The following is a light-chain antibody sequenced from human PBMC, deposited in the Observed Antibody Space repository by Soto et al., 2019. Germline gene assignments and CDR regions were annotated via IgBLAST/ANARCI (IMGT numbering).Light chain of an antibody. Sequence: QSVPTQPPSAHGSPGQSVTFSCTGTSSDVGGYNYVSWYQQYPGKAPKLMIYEVYKRPSGVPDRFSGSKSGNTASLTVSGLQPEDEADYYCCAYAGSSTWGFGGGTKLTVL. CDR3: CAYAGSSTWG. CDR2: EVY. J-gene: IGLJ2*01. V-gene: IGLV2-8*01. CDR1: SSDVGGYNY.